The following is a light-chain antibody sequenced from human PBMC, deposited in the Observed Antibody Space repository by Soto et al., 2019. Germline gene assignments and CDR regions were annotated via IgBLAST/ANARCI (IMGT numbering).Light chain of an antibody. CDR1: QGISSY. Sequence: AIRMTQSPSSFSASTGDRVTITCRASQGISSYLAWYQQKPGKAPKLLIYAASTLQSGVPSRFSGSGPGTDFTLTISCLQSEDFATYSCQQYYSYPPLTFGGGTKVEIK. V-gene: IGKV1-8*01. CDR2: AAS. CDR3: QQYYSYPPLT. J-gene: IGKJ4*01.